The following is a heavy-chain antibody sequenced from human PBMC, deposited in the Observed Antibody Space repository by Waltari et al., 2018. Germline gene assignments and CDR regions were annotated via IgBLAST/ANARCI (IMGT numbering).Heavy chain of an antibody. D-gene: IGHD3-22*01. CDR3: ARLPRGSVIIGAFDI. CDR2: MYFSGTK. V-gene: IGHV4-59*11. CDR1: GDSIRSHF. J-gene: IGHJ3*02. Sequence: VQLQESGPGLVKPSETLSLRCNVSGDSIRSHFWSWIRQAPGKGVEWIGHMYFSGTKDDNPSLRSRVAISIDTSKNHFSLNLRSVTAAETAIYYCARLPRGSVIIGAFDIWGQGTQVTVSS.